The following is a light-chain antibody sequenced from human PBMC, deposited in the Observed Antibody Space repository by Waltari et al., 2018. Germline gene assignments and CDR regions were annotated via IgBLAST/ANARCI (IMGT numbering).Light chain of an antibody. CDR1: SGSIASNY. CDR3: QSYDSSIWV. V-gene: IGLV6-57*01. Sequence: NFMLTQPHSVSESPGKTVTISCTRSSGSIASNYVQWYPQRPVSSPTTVIYEENQRPAGVPDRFPGSIDSSSNSASLTISGLKTEDDADYYCQSYDSSIWVFGGGTKLTVL. J-gene: IGLJ3*02. CDR2: EEN.